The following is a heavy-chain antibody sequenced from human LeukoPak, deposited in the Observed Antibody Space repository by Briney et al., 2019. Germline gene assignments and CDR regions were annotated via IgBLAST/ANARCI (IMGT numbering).Heavy chain of an antibody. CDR2: INPNSGGT. CDR1: GYTFTGYY. Sequence: ASVKVSCKASGYTFTGYYMHWVRQAPGQGLEWMGWINPNSGGTNYAQKFQGRVTMTRDTSISTAYMELSRLRSDDTAVYYCARAGWVRGVTFDYYGMDVWGQGTTVTVSS. CDR3: ARAGWVRGVTFDYYGMDV. J-gene: IGHJ6*02. D-gene: IGHD3-10*01. V-gene: IGHV1-2*02.